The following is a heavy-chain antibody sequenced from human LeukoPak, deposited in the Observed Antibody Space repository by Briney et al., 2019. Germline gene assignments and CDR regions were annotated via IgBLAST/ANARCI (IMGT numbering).Heavy chain of an antibody. D-gene: IGHD3-22*01. CDR3: ARGPATYDSSGYYPHYSYYMDV. J-gene: IGHJ6*03. CDR1: GFTFSAYS. Sequence: GGSLRLSCAASGFTFSAYSMNWVRQAPGKGLEWVSYISSSSSTIYYADSVKGRFTISRDNAKKSLYLQLNSLRDEDTAVYYCARGPATYDSSGYYPHYSYYMDVWGKGTTVTVSS. CDR2: ISSSSSTI. V-gene: IGHV3-48*02.